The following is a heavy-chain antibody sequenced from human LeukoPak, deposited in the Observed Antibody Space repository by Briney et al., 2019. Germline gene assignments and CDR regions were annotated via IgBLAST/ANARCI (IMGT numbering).Heavy chain of an antibody. CDR3: AKDGCGGDCYLHH. Sequence: PGRSLRLSCAASGFTFDGYAMHWVRQGPGKGLEWVAGISWNSGNINYADSVKGRFTISRDNAKNSLYLQMNSLRVEDMALYYCAKDGCGGDCYLHHWGQGTLVTVSS. CDR2: ISWNSGNI. D-gene: IGHD2-21*01. CDR1: GFTFDGYA. V-gene: IGHV3-9*03. J-gene: IGHJ5*02.